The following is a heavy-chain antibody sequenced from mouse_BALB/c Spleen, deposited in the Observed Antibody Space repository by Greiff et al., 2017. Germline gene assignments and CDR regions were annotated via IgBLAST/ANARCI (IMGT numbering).Heavy chain of an antibody. J-gene: IGHJ3*01. CDR1: GFTFSSYA. CDR3: AGTHYYDYGWGGD. D-gene: IGHD2-4*01. CDR2: ISSGGST. V-gene: IGHV5-6-5*01. Sequence: VESGGGLVKPGGSLKLSCAASGFTFSSYAMSWVRQTPEKGLEWVASISSGGSTYYPECVKGRFTISRDNARNILYLQMSSLRSEDTAMYYCAGTHYYDYGWGGDWGEGTLVTVSA.